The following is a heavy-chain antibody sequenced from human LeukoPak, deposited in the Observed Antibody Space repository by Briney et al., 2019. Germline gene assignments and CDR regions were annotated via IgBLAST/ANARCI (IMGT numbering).Heavy chain of an antibody. V-gene: IGHV3-49*04. CDR3: TRVDDYVWGSYGWFDP. J-gene: IGHJ5*02. Sequence: GGSLRLSCTASGFTFGDYAMSWVRQAPGKGLEWVGFIRSKAYGWTTEYAASVKGRFTISRDDSKSIVYLQMNSLKTEDTAVYYCTRVDDYVWGSYGWFDPWGQGTLVTVSS. D-gene: IGHD3-16*01. CDR2: IRSKAYGWTT. CDR1: GFTFGDYA.